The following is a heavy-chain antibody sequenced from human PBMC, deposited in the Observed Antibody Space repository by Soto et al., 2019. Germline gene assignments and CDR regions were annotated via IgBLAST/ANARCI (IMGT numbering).Heavy chain of an antibody. CDR1: GGSISSSSYY. Sequence: SETLSLTCTVSGGSISSSSYYWGWIRQPPGKGLEWIGSIYYSGSTYYNPSLKSRVTISVDTSKNQFSLKLSSVTAADTAVYYCARDNWNSYWGQGTLVTVSS. V-gene: IGHV4-39*02. D-gene: IGHD1-7*01. CDR3: ARDNWNSY. CDR2: IYYSGST. J-gene: IGHJ4*01.